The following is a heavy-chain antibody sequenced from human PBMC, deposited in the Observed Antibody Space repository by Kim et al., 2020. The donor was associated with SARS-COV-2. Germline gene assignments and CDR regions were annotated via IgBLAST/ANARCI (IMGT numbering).Heavy chain of an antibody. V-gene: IGHV1-69*13. D-gene: IGHD2-2*01. CDR1: GYTFSSYA. CDR3: ARVSGYCSSTSCYPSLNWFDP. Sequence: SVKVSCKASGYTFSSYAISWVRQAPGQGLEWMGWIIPIFGTANYAQKFQGRVTITADESTSTAYMELSSLRSEDTAVYYCARVSGYCSSTSCYPSLNWFDPWGQGTLVTVSS. J-gene: IGHJ5*02. CDR2: IIPIFGTA.